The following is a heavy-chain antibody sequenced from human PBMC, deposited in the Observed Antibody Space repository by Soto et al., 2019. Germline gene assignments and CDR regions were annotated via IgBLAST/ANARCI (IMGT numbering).Heavy chain of an antibody. V-gene: IGHV4-59*11. CDR2: ISYSGST. D-gene: IGHD3-16*01. J-gene: IGHJ4*02. Sequence: PSETLSLTCTVSGVSMSSHYWTWLRQPPGKGLEWIGYISYSGSTYYNPSLKSRVTISADTSRNQFSLKLSSVIAADTAVYYCARADPDASVGYWGQGTLVTVPS. CDR3: ARADPDASVGY. CDR1: GVSMSSHY.